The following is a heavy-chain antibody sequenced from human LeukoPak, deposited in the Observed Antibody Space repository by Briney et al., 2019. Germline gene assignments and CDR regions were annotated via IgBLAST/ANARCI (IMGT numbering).Heavy chain of an antibody. D-gene: IGHD3-10*01. CDR2: MNPNSGNT. J-gene: IGHJ6*03. CDR1: GYTFTSYD. Sequence: GASVKVSCKASGYTFTSYDINWVRQATGQGLEWMGWMNPNSGNTGYAQKFQGRVTMTRDTSISTAYMELSRLRSDDTAVYYCARDRELYYYYYMDVWGKGTTVTISS. CDR3: ARDRELYYYYYMDV. V-gene: IGHV1-8*01.